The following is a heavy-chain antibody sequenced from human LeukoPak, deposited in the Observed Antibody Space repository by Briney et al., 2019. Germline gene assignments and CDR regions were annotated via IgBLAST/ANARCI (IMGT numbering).Heavy chain of an antibody. CDR3: ARLYYDSSGYYYGAFDI. D-gene: IGHD3-22*01. V-gene: IGHV3-21*01. CDR1: GFTFSSYS. Sequence: KPGGSLRLSYAASGFTFSSYSMNWVRQAPGKGLEWVSSISSSSSYIYYADSVKGRFTISRDNAKNSLYLQMNSLRAEDTAVYYCARLYYDSSGYYYGAFDIWGQGTMVTVSS. J-gene: IGHJ3*02. CDR2: ISSSSSYI.